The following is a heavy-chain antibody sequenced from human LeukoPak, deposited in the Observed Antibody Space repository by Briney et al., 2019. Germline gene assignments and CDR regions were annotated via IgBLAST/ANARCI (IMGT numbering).Heavy chain of an antibody. J-gene: IGHJ5*02. D-gene: IGHD2-15*01. CDR3: VRDHCSGGSCYPNLFDP. CDR2: IYYSGST. Sequence: SETLSLTCTVSGGSISSTSYYWGWIRQPPGKGLEWIGSIYYSGSTYYNPSLKSRVTISVDTSKNQFSLNLSSVTAADTAIYYCVRDHCSGGSCYPNLFDPWGRGTLVTVSS. CDR1: GGSISSTSYY. V-gene: IGHV4-39*07.